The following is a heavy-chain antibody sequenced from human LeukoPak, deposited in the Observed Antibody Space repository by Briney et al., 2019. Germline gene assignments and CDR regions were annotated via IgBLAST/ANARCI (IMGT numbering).Heavy chain of an antibody. D-gene: IGHD1-26*01. CDR2: IYYSGST. Sequence: SETLSLTCTVSGGSISSSSCYWGWIRQPPGKGLEWIGSIYYSGSTYYNPSLKSRVTISVNTSKNQFSLKLSSVTAADTAVYYCARQGVGRSTNADYWGRGTLVTVSS. V-gene: IGHV4-39*01. CDR3: ARQGVGRSTNADY. J-gene: IGHJ4*02. CDR1: GGSISSSSCY.